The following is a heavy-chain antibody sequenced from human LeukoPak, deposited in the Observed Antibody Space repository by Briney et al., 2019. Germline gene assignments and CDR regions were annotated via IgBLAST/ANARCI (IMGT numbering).Heavy chain of an antibody. J-gene: IGHJ4*02. CDR2: ISYDGSNK. CDR3: AKGYYYDSSGYLFDY. CDR1: GFTFSSYG. Sequence: PGGSLRLSCAASGFTFSSYGMHWVRQAPGKGLEWVAVISYDGSNKYYADSVKGRFTISRDNSKNTLYLQMSSLRAEDTAVYYCAKGYYYDSSGYLFDYWGQGTLVTVSS. D-gene: IGHD3-22*01. V-gene: IGHV3-30*18.